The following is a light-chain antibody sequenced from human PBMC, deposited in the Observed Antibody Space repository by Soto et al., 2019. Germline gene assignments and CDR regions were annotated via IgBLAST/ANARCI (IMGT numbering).Light chain of an antibody. J-gene: IGKJ2*01. CDR2: GAS. Sequence: DIVLTQSPDTLSLSPGERATLSCRASQGVSTKYVAWYQQRPGQAPRLLIFGASSRDTGIPDRFTGSGSGTDFTLTISRLEPDDFAVFYCHQYGHSPYTFGQGTKLEIK. V-gene: IGKV3-20*01. CDR3: HQYGHSPYT. CDR1: QGVSTKY.